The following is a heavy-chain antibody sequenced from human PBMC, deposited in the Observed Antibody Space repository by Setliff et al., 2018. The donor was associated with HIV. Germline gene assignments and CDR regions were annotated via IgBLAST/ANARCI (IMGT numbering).Heavy chain of an antibody. V-gene: IGHV3-23*01. CDR2: ITNSGSDT. CDR3: AKVFGTSPPVGYFDL. J-gene: IGHJ2*01. D-gene: IGHD3-10*01. CDR1: GFTFSSYA. Sequence: PGGSLRLSCAGSGFTFSSYAMSWVRQAPGKGLEWVSVITNSGSDTYHADSVKGRFTISRDKSKNTVYLQMNSLRAEDTATYYCAKVFGTSPPVGYFDLWGRGTRVTVSS.